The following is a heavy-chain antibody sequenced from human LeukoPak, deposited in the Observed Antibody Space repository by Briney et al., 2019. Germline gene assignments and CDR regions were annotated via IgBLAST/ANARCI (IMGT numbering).Heavy chain of an antibody. CDR1: GGSISSSSYY. CDR3: ARGLSSSWSHRPEYFDY. Sequence: PSETLSLTCTVSGGSISSSSYYWGWIRQPPGKGLEWIGSIYYSGSTYYNPSLKSRVTISVDTSKNQFSLKLSSVTAADTAVYYCARGLSSSWSHRPEYFDYWGQGTLVTVSS. D-gene: IGHD6-13*01. CDR2: IYYSGST. J-gene: IGHJ4*02. V-gene: IGHV4-39*07.